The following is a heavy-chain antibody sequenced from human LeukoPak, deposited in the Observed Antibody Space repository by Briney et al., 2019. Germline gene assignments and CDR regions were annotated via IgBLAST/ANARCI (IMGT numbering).Heavy chain of an antibody. J-gene: IGHJ3*02. CDR3: ARGGPGGASGQWLVLFDI. CDR1: GGSISSYY. V-gene: IGHV4-59*01. Sequence: SETLSLTCTVSGGSISSYYWSWIRQPPGKGLEWIGYTYYSGSTNYNPSLKSRVTISVDTSKNQFSLKLSSVTAADTAVYYCARGGPGGASGQWLVLFDIWGQGTMVTVSS. D-gene: IGHD6-19*01. CDR2: TYYSGST.